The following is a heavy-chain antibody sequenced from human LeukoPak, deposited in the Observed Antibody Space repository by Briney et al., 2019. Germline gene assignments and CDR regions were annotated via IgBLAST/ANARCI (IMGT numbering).Heavy chain of an antibody. J-gene: IGHJ6*03. Sequence: PSETLSLTCAVYGGSFSGYYLSWIRQPPGKGLEWIGEINHSGSTNYNPSLKSRVTISVDTSKHQFSLKLSSVTAADTAVYYCATTIQVTPGATNYYYYMDVWGKGTTVTVSS. D-gene: IGHD2-2*02. CDR1: GGSFSGYY. V-gene: IGHV4-34*01. CDR2: INHSGST. CDR3: ATTIQVTPGATNYYYYMDV.